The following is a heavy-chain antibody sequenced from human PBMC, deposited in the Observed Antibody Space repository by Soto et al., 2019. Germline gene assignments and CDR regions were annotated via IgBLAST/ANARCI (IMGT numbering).Heavy chain of an antibody. CDR3: ARDRAVLPYTFDY. CDR1: GVSISSYY. J-gene: IGHJ4*02. V-gene: IGHV4-59*01. CDR2: IYYSGST. D-gene: IGHD2-2*02. Sequence: SETLSLTCTVSGVSISSYYWSWIRQPPGKGLEWIGCIYYSGSTNYNPSLKSRVTISVDTSKNQFSLKLSSVTAADTAVYYCARDRAVLPYTFDYWGQGTLVTVS.